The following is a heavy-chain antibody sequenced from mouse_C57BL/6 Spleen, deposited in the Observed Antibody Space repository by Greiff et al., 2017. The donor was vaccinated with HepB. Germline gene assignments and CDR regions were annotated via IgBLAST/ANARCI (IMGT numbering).Heavy chain of an antibody. CDR3: ATPYYVNYAMDY. J-gene: IGHJ4*01. V-gene: IGHV1-22*01. Sequence: VQLQHSGPELVKPGASVKMSCKASGYTFTDYNMHWVKQSHGKSLEWIGYINPNNGGTSYNQKFKGKATLTVNKSSSTAYMELRSLTSEDSAVYYCATPYYVNYAMDYWGQGTSVTVSS. CDR2: INPNNGGT. D-gene: IGHD1-1*01. CDR1: GYTFTDYN.